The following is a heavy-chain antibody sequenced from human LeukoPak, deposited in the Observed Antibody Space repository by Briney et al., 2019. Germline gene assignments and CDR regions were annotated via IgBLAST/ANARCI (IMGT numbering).Heavy chain of an antibody. Sequence: SETLSLTCTVSGGSISSYYWSWIRQPPGKGLEWIGYIYYSGSTNYNPSLKSRVTISLDTSKNQFSLNLSSVTAADTAVYYCARVLRRYYYDSSGYYHDAFDIWGQGTMVTVSS. CDR2: IYYSGST. D-gene: IGHD3-22*01. J-gene: IGHJ3*02. CDR1: GGSISSYY. V-gene: IGHV4-59*12. CDR3: ARVLRRYYYDSSGYYHDAFDI.